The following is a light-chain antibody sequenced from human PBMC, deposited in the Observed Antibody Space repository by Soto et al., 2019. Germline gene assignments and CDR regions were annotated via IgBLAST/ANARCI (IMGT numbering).Light chain of an antibody. CDR2: GAS. J-gene: IGKJ1*01. V-gene: IGKV3-15*01. CDR3: QQYNNWWT. CDR1: QSVSSS. Sequence: EIVMTQSPATLSLSPGERATLSCRASQSVSSSLAWYQQKPGQAPRLLIYGASTRATGIPARFSGSGSETEFPLTISSLQSEDFAVYYCQQYNNWWTFGQGTKVEIK.